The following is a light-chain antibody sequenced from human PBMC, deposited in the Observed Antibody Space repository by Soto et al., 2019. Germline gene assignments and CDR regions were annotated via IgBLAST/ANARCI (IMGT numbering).Light chain of an antibody. J-gene: IGKJ1*01. CDR3: QHYYNWPRT. CDR2: GAS. CDR1: QSVSSN. V-gene: IGKV3-15*01. Sequence: EIVMTQSPATLSVSPGERATLSCRASQSVSSNLAWYQQKPGQAPRLLIYGASARATGIPARFTGSGSGTEFTLSISNLQSQDVAIYYCQHYYNWPRTFGQGTKV.